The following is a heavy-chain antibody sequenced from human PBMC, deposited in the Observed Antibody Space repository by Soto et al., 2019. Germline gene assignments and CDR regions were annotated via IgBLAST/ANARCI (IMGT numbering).Heavy chain of an antibody. CDR3: ARSKLGTTNGMDV. J-gene: IGHJ6*02. CDR2: IGTAGDT. D-gene: IGHD1-7*01. Sequence: GGSLRLSCAASGFTFSSYDMHWVRQATGKGLEWVSAIGTAGDTYYPGSVKGRFTISRGNAKNALYLQMSSLRAEDTAVYYCARSKLGTTNGMDVWGQGTTVTVSS. CDR1: GFTFSSYD. V-gene: IGHV3-13*01.